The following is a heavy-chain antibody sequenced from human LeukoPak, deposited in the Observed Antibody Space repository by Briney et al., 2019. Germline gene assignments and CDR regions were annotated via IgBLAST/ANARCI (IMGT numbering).Heavy chain of an antibody. J-gene: IGHJ3*02. CDR3: ARRGGSTGWGAFDI. Sequence: GGSLRLSCAASGFAFSLYGMHWVRQAPGKGLEWVAVIWYDGSNKYYADSVKGRFTISRDMSKNTLYLQMNSLSRDDTAIYYCARRGGSTGWGAFDIWGQGTMVTVSS. CDR1: GFAFSLYG. D-gene: IGHD6-19*01. CDR2: IWYDGSNK. V-gene: IGHV3-33*01.